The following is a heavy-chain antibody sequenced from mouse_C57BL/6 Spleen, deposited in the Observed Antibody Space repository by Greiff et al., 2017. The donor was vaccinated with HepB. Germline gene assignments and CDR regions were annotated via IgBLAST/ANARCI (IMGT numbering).Heavy chain of an antibody. D-gene: IGHD1-1*01. J-gene: IGHJ3*01. CDR2: IDPEDGDT. CDR1: GFNIKDYY. V-gene: IGHV14-2*01. Sequence: EVQLQQSGAELVKPGASVKLSCTASGFNIKDYYMHWVMQRTEQGLVWIGRIDPEDGDTKYAPTFQGKATITADTSSNTAYLQFRSLTSADTAVYYCARRYGDSYGFADWGQGTLVTVSA. CDR3: ARRYGDSYGFAD.